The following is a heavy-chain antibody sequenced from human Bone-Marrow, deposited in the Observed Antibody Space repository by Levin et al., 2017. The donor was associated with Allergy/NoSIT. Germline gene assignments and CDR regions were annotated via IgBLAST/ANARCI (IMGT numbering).Heavy chain of an antibody. CDR1: GFIFSSYW. J-gene: IGHJ3*02. Sequence: GGSLRLSCAASGFIFSSYWMDWVRQAPGKGLEWVSNINEDGTQKNYVPSVKGRITISRDNAKNSLYLEMNSLRAEDTAVFYCARGRRQNEASSLDIWGQGTMVTVSS. CDR2: INEDGTQK. V-gene: IGHV3-7*01. D-gene: IGHD1-1*01. CDR3: ARGRRQNEASSLDI.